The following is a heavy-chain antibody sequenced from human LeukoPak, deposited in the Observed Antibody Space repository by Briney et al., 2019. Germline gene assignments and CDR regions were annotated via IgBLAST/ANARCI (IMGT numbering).Heavy chain of an antibody. Sequence: SETLSLTCAVCGGSFSGYYWSWIRQPPGKGLEWIGEINHSGSTNYNPSLKTRVPISVDTSNNQFSLTLSSVTAADTAVYYCARGPAPDYYDSSGYYRDDAFDIWGQGTMVTVSS. D-gene: IGHD3-22*01. J-gene: IGHJ3*02. CDR2: INHSGST. V-gene: IGHV4-34*01. CDR3: ARGPAPDYYDSSGYYRDDAFDI. CDR1: GGSFSGYY.